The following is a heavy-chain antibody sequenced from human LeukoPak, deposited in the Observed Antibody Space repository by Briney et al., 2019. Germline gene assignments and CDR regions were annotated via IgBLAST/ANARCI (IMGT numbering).Heavy chain of an antibody. D-gene: IGHD4-23*01. V-gene: IGHV3-23*01. J-gene: IGHJ5*02. CDR2: ISSNGGAT. CDR1: GFTFSSYA. CDR3: AKSPVTAGYGANPESA. Sequence: GGSLRLSCAASGFTFSSYAMRWVRQASGKGLEWVSSISSNGGATYYADSVKGRFTISRDNSKNTLYLQMNSLRAEDTAVYYCAKSPVTAGYGANPESAWGQGTLVTVSS.